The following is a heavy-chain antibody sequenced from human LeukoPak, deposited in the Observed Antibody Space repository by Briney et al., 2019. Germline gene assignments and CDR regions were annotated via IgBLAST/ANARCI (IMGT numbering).Heavy chain of an antibody. CDR1: GGSISSSSYY. Sequence: SSETLSLTCTVSGGSISSSSYYWGWIRQPPGKGLEWIGSIYYSGSTYYNPSLKSRVTISVDTSKNQFSLKLSSVTAADTAVYYCELWFGELLGIDYWGQGTLVTVSS. J-gene: IGHJ4*02. CDR3: ELWFGELLGIDY. CDR2: IYYSGST. D-gene: IGHD3-10*01. V-gene: IGHV4-39*07.